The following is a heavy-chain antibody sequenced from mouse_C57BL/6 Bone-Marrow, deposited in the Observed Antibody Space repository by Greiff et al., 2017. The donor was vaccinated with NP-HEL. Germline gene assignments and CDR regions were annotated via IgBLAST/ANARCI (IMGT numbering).Heavy chain of an antibody. J-gene: IGHJ3*01. V-gene: IGHV10-3*01. CDR3: VRDRGYGSRSWFAY. CDR2: IRSKSSNYAT. CDR1: GFTFNTYA. Sequence: EVQLVESGGGLVQPKGSLKLSCAASGFTFNTYAMHWVRQAPGKGLEWVARIRSKSSNYATYYADSVKDGFTISRDDSQSMLYLQMNNLKTEDTAMYYCVRDRGYGSRSWFAYWDQGTLVTVSA. D-gene: IGHD1-1*01.